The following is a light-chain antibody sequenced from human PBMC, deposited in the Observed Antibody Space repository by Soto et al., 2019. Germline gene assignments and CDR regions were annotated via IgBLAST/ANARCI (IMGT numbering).Light chain of an antibody. V-gene: IGKV1-12*01. CDR1: QGISSR. J-gene: IGKJ4*01. CDR2: AAS. Sequence: DIPMTQSPSSVSASVGDSVTITCRASQGISSRLAWYQQKPGKAPNLLIYAASNLQSGVPSRFSGSGSETDFTLTIGSLQPEDFATYYCQQANSFPLTFGGGTKVEIK. CDR3: QQANSFPLT.